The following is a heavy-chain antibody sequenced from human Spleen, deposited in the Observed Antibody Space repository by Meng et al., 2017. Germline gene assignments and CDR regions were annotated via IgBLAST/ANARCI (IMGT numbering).Heavy chain of an antibody. CDR2: IGHSGFT. Sequence: QPQLQESGPGLGRPSEGLSLTFSVSGGSISASGYYWGWIRQPPGKGLEWIGSIGHSGFTYYTPSLKSRVTVSIDTSRNEFSLWLTSVTAADTAVYYCVRSSAWVRTGFDPWGQGTLVTVSS. D-gene: IGHD6-19*01. CDR3: VRSSAWVRTGFDP. V-gene: IGHV4-39*01. CDR1: GGSISASGYY. J-gene: IGHJ5*02.